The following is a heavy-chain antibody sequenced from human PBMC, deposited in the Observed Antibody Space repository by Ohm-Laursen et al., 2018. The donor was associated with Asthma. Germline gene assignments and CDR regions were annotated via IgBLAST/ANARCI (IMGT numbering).Heavy chain of an antibody. CDR1: GFTFSSYG. J-gene: IGHJ4*02. V-gene: IGHV3-30*03. CDR2: ISSDGSQT. D-gene: IGHD3-3*01. CDR3: ARYTILRFLRGFDY. Sequence: SSLRLSCTASGFTFSSYGMHWVRQAPGKGLEWVAVISSDGSQTYYADSVKGRFTISRDNSKNTLYLQMNSLRAEDTAVYYCARYTILRFLRGFDYWGQGTLVTVPS.